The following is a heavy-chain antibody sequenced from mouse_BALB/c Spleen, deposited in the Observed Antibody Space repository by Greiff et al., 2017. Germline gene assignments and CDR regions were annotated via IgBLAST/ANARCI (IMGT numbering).Heavy chain of an antibody. V-gene: IGHV5-15*02. D-gene: IGHD1-1*01. CDR1: GFTFSDYG. J-gene: IGHJ2*01. Sequence: VQLQQSGGGLVQPGGSRKLSCAASGFTFSDYGMAWVRQAPGKGPEWVAFISNLAYSIYYADTVTGRFTISRENAKNTLYLEMSSLRSEDTAMYYCARVDYYGSSYDFDYWGQGTTLTVSS. CDR3: ARVDYYGSSYDFDY. CDR2: ISNLAYSI.